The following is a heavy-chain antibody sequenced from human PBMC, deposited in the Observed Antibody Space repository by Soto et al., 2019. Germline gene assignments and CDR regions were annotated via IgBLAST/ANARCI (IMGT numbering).Heavy chain of an antibody. CDR1: GFTFSSYS. CDR3: ARDASITIFGVVRPLDY. V-gene: IGHV3-21*01. Sequence: GGSLRLSCAASGFTFSSYSMNWVRQAPGKGLEWVSSISSSSSYIYYADSVKGRFTISRDNAKNSLYLQMNRLRAEDTAVYYCARDASITIFGVVRPLDYWGQGTLVTVSS. D-gene: IGHD3-3*01. J-gene: IGHJ4*02. CDR2: ISSSSSYI.